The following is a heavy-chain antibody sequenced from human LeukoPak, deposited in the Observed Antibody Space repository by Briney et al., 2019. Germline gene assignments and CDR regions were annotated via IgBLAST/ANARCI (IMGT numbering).Heavy chain of an antibody. J-gene: IGHJ3*02. V-gene: IGHV3-33*01. D-gene: IGHD2-8*02. Sequence: PGRSLRLSCAASGFTFSSYGMHWVRQAPGKGLEWVAVIWCDGSNKYYADSVKGRFTISRDNSKNTLYLQMNSLRAEDTAVYYCARGQYCTGGVCYGTDPFDIWGQGTMVTVSS. CDR2: IWCDGSNK. CDR1: GFTFSSYG. CDR3: ARGQYCTGGVCYGTDPFDI.